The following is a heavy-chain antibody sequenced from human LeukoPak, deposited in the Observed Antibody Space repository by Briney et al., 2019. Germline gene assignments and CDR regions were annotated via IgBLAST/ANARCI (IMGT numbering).Heavy chain of an antibody. V-gene: IGHV4-39*07. CDR3: ARSSMVRGVRRSRWFDP. Sequence: SETLSLTCTVSGGSISSSSYYWGWIRQPPGKGLEWIGSIYYSGSTYYNPSLKSRVTISVDTSKNQFSLKLSSVTAADTAVYYCARSSMVRGVRRSRWFDPWGQGTLVTVSS. CDR2: IYYSGST. J-gene: IGHJ5*02. D-gene: IGHD3-10*01. CDR1: GGSISSSSYY.